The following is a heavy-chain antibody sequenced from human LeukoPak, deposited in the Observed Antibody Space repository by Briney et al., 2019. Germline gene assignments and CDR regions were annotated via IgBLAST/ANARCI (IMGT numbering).Heavy chain of an antibody. D-gene: IGHD2/OR15-2a*01. J-gene: IGHJ4*02. CDR1: GYTFTGYY. V-gene: IGHV1-46*01. CDR3: ARGQNKCLGH. Sequence: ASVKVSRKASGYTFTGYYMHWVRQAPGQGLEWMGVINPSGGGTTYAQRFQGRVTMTRDTSTSTVHMELSSLRSEDTAVYYCARGQNKCLGHWGQGTLVTVSS. CDR2: INPSGGGT.